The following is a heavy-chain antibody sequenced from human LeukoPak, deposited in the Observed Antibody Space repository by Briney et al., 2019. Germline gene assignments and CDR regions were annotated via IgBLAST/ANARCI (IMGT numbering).Heavy chain of an antibody. CDR3: ARDTYYYNSSAFYHYYYGMDV. CDR2: IESDGSRT. CDR1: GFTFINCW. J-gene: IGHJ6*02. D-gene: IGHD3-22*01. V-gene: IGHV3-74*01. Sequence: PGGCLRLSCAASGFTFINCWMHWVRQAPGKGLEWVSRIESDGSRTRYADSVKGRFTISRDNAKNTLYLQMNSLRAEDTAVYYCARDTYYYNSSAFYHYYYGMDVWGQGTTVTVSS.